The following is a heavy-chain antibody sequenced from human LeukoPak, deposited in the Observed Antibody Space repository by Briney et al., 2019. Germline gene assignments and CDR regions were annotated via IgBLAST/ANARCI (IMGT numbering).Heavy chain of an antibody. CDR1: GYTFTSYD. J-gene: IGHJ3*02. CDR2: MNPNSGNT. CDR3: ARGWSYYYDSRNYAHAFDI. V-gene: IGHV1-8*01. D-gene: IGHD3-10*01. Sequence: GASVKVSCKASGYTFTSYDINWVRQATGQGLEWMGWMNPNSGNTGYAQKFQGRVTMTRNTSISTAYMELSSLRSEDTAVYYCARGWSYYYDSRNYAHAFDIWGQGTMVTVSS.